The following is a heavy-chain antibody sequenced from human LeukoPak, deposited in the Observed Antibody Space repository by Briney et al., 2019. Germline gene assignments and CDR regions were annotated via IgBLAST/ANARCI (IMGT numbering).Heavy chain of an antibody. CDR2: IIPILGIA. CDR1: GGTFSSYA. CDR3: ARESIAVAGTIDY. Sequence: ASVKVSCKASGGTFSSYAISWVRQAPGQGLEWMGRIIPILGIANYAQKFQGRVTITADKSTSTAYLELRSLRSDDTAVYYCARESIAVAGTIDYWGQGTLVTVSS. D-gene: IGHD6-19*01. V-gene: IGHV1-69*04. J-gene: IGHJ4*02.